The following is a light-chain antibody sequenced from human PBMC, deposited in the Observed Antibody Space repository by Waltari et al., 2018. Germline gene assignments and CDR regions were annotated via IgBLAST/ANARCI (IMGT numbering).Light chain of an antibody. V-gene: IGKV1-33*01. CDR3: QQDDDLPVT. Sequence: DIQMTHSPSSLSASVGDRATITCQASQDIADYLNWYQQKPGKAPKLLIYDASHLETGVPSRFSGSGSGTKFTFTISSLQPDDIATYYCQQDDDLPVTFGGGTKVEIK. J-gene: IGKJ4*01. CDR1: QDIADY. CDR2: DAS.